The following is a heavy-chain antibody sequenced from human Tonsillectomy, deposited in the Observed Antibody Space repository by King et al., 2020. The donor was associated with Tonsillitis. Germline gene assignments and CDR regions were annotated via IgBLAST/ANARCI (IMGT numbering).Heavy chain of an antibody. D-gene: IGHD3-16*01. CDR1: GYTFTSYY. J-gene: IGHJ3*02. CDR3: AKKKGGVDAFDI. Sequence: QLVQSGAEVKKPGASVKVSCKASGYTFTSYYMHWVRQAPGQGLEWMGIINPSGGSTSYAQKFQGRVTMTRDTSTSTVYMDLSSLRSEDTAVYYCAKKKGGVDAFDIRGQGTMVTVSS. V-gene: IGHV1-46*01. CDR2: INPSGGST.